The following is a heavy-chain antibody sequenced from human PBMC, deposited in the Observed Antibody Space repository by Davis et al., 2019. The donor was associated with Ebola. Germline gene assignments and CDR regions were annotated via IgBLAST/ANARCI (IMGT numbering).Heavy chain of an antibody. Sequence: PGGSLRLSCAASGFTFGIYAMSWVRQAPGKGLEWVSGLIGVSGSTHYADPVKGRFTISRDISTNTVFLQMNSLRAEDTALYYCAKDRTSGDGYWEFDHWGQGTLVTVSS. CDR2: LIGVSGST. D-gene: IGHD5-24*01. J-gene: IGHJ4*02. V-gene: IGHV3-23*01. CDR1: GFTFGIYA. CDR3: AKDRTSGDGYWEFDH.